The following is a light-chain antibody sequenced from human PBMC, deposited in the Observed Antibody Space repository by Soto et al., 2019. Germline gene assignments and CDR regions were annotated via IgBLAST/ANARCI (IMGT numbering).Light chain of an antibody. CDR2: EGS. CDR1: SSDVGSYNL. J-gene: IGLJ2*01. Sequence: QSALTQPASVSGSPGQSITISCTGTSSDVGSYNLVSWYQQHPSKAPKLMIYEGSKRPSGVSNRFSGSKSGNTASLTISGLQAEDEADYYCAAWDDSLNGVVFGGGTKLTVL. CDR3: AAWDDSLNGVV. V-gene: IGLV2-23*01.